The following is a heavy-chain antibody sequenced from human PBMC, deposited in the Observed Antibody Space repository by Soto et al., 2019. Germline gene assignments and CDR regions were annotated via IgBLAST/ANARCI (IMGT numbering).Heavy chain of an antibody. V-gene: IGHV3-74*01. J-gene: IGHJ4*02. Sequence: GGSLRLSCAASGFTFSDYWMHWVRQAPGKGLEWVSRIKRDGSTTNYADSVKGRFTISRDNSKNTLYLQMNSLRAEDTAVYYCAKDLLPHHGTNYFDYWGQGTLVTVSS. CDR1: GFTFSDYW. CDR3: AKDLLPHHGTNYFDY. CDR2: IKRDGSTT.